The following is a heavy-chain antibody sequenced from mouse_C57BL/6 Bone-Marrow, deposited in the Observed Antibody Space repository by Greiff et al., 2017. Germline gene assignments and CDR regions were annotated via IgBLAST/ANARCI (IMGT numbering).Heavy chain of an antibody. Sequence: EVQLVESGGGLVKPGGSLKLSCAASGFTFSDYGMHWVRQAPEKGLEWVAYISSGSSTIYYADTVKGRFTISRDNAKNTLFLQMTSLRSEDTAMYYCARPYYYGSHWYFDVWGTGTTVTVSS. V-gene: IGHV5-17*01. CDR1: GFTFSDYG. CDR3: ARPYYYGSHWYFDV. D-gene: IGHD1-1*01. CDR2: ISSGSSTI. J-gene: IGHJ1*03.